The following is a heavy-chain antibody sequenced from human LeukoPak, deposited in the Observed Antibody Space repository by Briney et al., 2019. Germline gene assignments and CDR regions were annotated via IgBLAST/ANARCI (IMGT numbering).Heavy chain of an antibody. J-gene: IGHJ4*02. CDR3: AKSIVATIGLDY. D-gene: IGHD5-12*01. V-gene: IGHV3-23*01. CDR2: ISGRGGST. Sequence: GGSLRLSCAASGFTFSNYAISWGRPAPGKGLEGVSAISGRGGSTYYADSVKGRFTTSRDNSKNTLYLQMNSLRAEDTAVYHCAKSIVATIGLDYWGQGTLVTVSS. CDR1: GFTFSNYA.